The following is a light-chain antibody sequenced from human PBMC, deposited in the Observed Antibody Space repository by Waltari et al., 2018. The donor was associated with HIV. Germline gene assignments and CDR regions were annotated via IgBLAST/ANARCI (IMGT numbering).Light chain of an antibody. CDR2: WAS. CDR3: QQYYSTPPT. J-gene: IGKJ2*01. CDR1: QSVLSSSNNKNY. Sequence: DIVMTQSPDSLAVSLGERATINCKSSQSVLSSSNNKNYLAWYQQKPGQAPKLLIYWASTRESGVPDRFSGSGSGTDFTLTISSLQAEDVAVYYCQQYYSTPPTFGQGTKLEIK. V-gene: IGKV4-1*01.